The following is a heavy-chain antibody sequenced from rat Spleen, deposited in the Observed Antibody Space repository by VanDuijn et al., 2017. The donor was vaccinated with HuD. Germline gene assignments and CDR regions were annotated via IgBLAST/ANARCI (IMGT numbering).Heavy chain of an antibody. CDR1: GFTFSNYG. CDR2: ISPSGGST. D-gene: IGHD1-12*01. CDR3: ARDYYDDEGFDY. Sequence: EVQLVESGGGLVQPERSLKLSCAASGFTFSNYGMHWIRQAPTKGLEWVASISPSGGSTYYRDSVKGRFTISRDNAKSTLYLQMDSLRSEDTATYYCARDYYDDEGFDYWGQGVMVTVSS. J-gene: IGHJ2*01. V-gene: IGHV5-19*01.